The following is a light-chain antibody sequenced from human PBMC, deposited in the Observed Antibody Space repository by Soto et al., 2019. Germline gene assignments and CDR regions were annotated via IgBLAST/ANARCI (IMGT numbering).Light chain of an antibody. CDR3: QQLNSYPIT. J-gene: IGKJ5*01. Sequence: DVQMTQSPSALSASVGDRVTITCRASQGIDNYLAWFQQKPGKVPQRLIYAASTLQSGVPSRFSGSGSGTDFTLTISSLQPEDFATYFCQQLNSYPITFGQGTRLEI. V-gene: IGKV1-17*03. CDR1: QGIDNY. CDR2: AAS.